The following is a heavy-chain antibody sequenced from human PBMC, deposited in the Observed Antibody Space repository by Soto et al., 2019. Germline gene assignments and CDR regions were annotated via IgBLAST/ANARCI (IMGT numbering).Heavy chain of an antibody. CDR1: GYTCTSYG. Sequence: VXVSFNASGYTCTSYGISWVRQAPGQGLEWMGWISAYNGNTNYAQKLQGRVTMTTDTSTSTAYMELRSLRSDDTAVYYCARFSQLVKHVIDYYGMDVWGKGTTVTVSS. V-gene: IGHV1-18*01. CDR3: ARFSQLVKHVIDYYGMDV. J-gene: IGHJ6*04. CDR2: ISAYNGNT. D-gene: IGHD6-6*01.